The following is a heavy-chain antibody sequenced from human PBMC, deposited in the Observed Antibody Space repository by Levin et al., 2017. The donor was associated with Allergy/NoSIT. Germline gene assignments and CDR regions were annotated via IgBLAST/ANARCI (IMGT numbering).Heavy chain of an antibody. CDR2: IYPGDSET. CDR3: GRLEGGCRFYNGMDV. V-gene: IGHV5-51*01. Sequence: GESLKISCKASGYSFSDYWITWVRQMPGKGLEWMGIIYPGDSETRYSPSFQGQVNMSADRSISTAYLPWSTLRASDTAMYYCGRLEGGCRFYNGMDVWGLGTTVTVSS. D-gene: IGHD3-16*02. CDR1: GYSFSDYW. J-gene: IGHJ6*02.